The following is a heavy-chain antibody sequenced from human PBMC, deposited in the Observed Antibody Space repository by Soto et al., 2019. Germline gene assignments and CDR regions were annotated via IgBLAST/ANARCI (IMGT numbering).Heavy chain of an antibody. Sequence: GASVKVSCKASGYTFTSYYMHWVRQAPGQGLEWMGIINPSGGSTSYAQKFQGRVTMTRDTSTSTVYMELSSLRSEDTAVYYCARVRAYCSSTSCYWLDYWGQGTLVTVSS. V-gene: IGHV1-46*03. J-gene: IGHJ4*02. CDR3: ARVRAYCSSTSCYWLDY. CDR1: GYTFTSYY. D-gene: IGHD2-2*01. CDR2: INPSGGST.